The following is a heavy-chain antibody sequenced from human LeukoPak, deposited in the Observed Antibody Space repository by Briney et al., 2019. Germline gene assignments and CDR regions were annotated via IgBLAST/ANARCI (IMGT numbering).Heavy chain of an antibody. CDR2: IKQDGSKK. V-gene: IGHV3-7*01. Sequence: GGSLRLSCAASGFTVSSNYMSWVRQAPGKGLEWVANIKQDGSKKYYVDSVKGRFTISRDNAENSVYLQMNSLRGEDTAVYYCARRYFDLWGRGTLVTVSS. CDR1: GFTVSSNY. J-gene: IGHJ2*01. CDR3: ARRYFDL.